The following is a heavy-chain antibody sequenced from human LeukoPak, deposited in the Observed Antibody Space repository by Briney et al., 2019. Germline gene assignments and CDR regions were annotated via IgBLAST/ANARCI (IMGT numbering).Heavy chain of an antibody. J-gene: IGHJ6*03. D-gene: IGHD3-10*01. Sequence: PSETLSLTCAVHGGSFSDYLWRWIRQSPGKGLEWIGEINQGGRTNFNPSLKSRVTISADRSKYHFSLTLRSVTAADTAVYYCARGKRVWFGELMTSFSYFYIDVWGRGTTVIVSS. CDR2: INQGGRT. CDR1: GGSFSDYL. CDR3: ARGKRVWFGELMTSFSYFYIDV. V-gene: IGHV4-34*01.